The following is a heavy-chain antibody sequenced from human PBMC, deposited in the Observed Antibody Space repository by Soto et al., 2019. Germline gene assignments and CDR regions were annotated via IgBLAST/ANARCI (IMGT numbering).Heavy chain of an antibody. J-gene: IGHJ4*02. Sequence: EVQLVESGGGLVQPGRSLRLSCAASGFTFDDYAMHWVRQAPGKGLEWVSGISWNGGSLDYADSVKGRFTISRDNAKNSLYLQMNSLRAEDTALYYCAKGEPKWELIDYWGQGTLVTVSS. CDR1: GFTFDDYA. D-gene: IGHD1-26*01. V-gene: IGHV3-9*01. CDR2: ISWNGGSL. CDR3: AKGEPKWELIDY.